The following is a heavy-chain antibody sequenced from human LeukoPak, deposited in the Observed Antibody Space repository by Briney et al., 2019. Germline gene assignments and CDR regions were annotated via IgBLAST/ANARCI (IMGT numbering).Heavy chain of an antibody. CDR1: GFTFSSYE. J-gene: IGHJ6*03. D-gene: IGHD2-8*01. CDR2: ISSSGSTI. CDR3: AREVGYCTNGVCYTNQARYMDV. V-gene: IGHV3-48*03. Sequence: GGSLRLSCAVSGFTFSSYEMNWVRQAPGKGLEWVSYISSSGSTIYYADSVKGRFTISRDNAKNSLYLQMNSLRAEDTAVYYCAREVGYCTNGVCYTNQARYMDVWGKGTTVTVSS.